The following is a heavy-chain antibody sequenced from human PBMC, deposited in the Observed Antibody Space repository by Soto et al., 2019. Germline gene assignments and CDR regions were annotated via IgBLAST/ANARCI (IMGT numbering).Heavy chain of an antibody. D-gene: IGHD2-2*01. CDR1: GGSVSSGSYY. V-gene: IGHV4-61*01. J-gene: IGHJ5*02. CDR3: ARGVRTGFLYAGWFDP. Sequence: PSETLSLTCTVSGGSVSSGSYYWSWIRQPPGKGLEWIGYIYYSGSTNYNPSLKSRVTISVDTSKNQFSLKLSSVTAADTAVYYCARGVRTGFLYAGWFDPWGQGTLVTVS. CDR2: IYYSGST.